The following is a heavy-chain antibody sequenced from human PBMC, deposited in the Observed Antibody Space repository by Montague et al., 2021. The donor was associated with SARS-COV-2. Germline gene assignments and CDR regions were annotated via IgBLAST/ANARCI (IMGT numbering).Heavy chain of an antibody. CDR1: GFPLTTRGVG. CDR2: IYWXDAK. CDR3: AHKLYGINRRWFDP. D-gene: IGHD1-14*01. J-gene: IGHJ5*02. V-gene: IGHV2-5*02. Sequence: PALVKPTQTLTLTCTFSGFPLTTRGVGVGWIRQPPGKALEWLALIYWXDAKHYSPSLKSRLTITKDTSKNQVVLTMTNMDPVDTATYYCAHKLYGINRRWFDPWGQGTLVTVSS.